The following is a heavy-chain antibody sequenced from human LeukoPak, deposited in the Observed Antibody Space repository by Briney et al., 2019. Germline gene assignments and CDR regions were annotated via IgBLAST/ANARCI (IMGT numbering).Heavy chain of an antibody. CDR2: IYTSGST. J-gene: IGHJ3*02. V-gene: IGHV4-4*07. CDR1: GGSISSYY. CDR3: ARENYGQDFDAFDI. Sequence: SETLSLTCTVSGGSISSYYWSWIRQPAGKGLEWIGRIYTSGSTNYNPSLKSRVTMSVDTSKNQFSLKLSSVTAADTAVYYCARENYGQDFDAFDIWGQGTMVTVSS. D-gene: IGHD3-10*01.